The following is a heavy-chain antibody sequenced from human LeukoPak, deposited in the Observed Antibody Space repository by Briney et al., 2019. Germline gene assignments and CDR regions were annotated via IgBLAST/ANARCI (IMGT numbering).Heavy chain of an antibody. CDR3: ARGLAVAGKGFDY. CDR2: IYPRDSDT. CDR1: GYSFATYW. D-gene: IGHD6-19*01. Sequence: GESLKISCKGSGYSFATYWIGWVRQMPGKGLEWMGIIYPRDSDTRYSPSFQGQVTISADKSISTAYLQWSSLKASDTAMYFCARGLAVAGKGFDYWGQGTLVTVSS. V-gene: IGHV5-51*01. J-gene: IGHJ4*02.